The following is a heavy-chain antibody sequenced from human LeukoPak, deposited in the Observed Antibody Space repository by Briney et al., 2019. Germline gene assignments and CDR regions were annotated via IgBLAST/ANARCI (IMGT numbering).Heavy chain of an antibody. V-gene: IGHV3-66*01. CDR1: GFTVSSDY. Sequence: PGGSLRLSCAASGFTVSSDYMSWVRQAPGKGLEWVSVIYAGGKTCYADSVKGRFTISRDNSKNTLYLQMNSLRAEDTAVYYCARVNSGSYMFDYWGQGTLVTVSS. CDR2: IYAGGKT. J-gene: IGHJ4*02. D-gene: IGHD1-26*01. CDR3: ARVNSGSYMFDY.